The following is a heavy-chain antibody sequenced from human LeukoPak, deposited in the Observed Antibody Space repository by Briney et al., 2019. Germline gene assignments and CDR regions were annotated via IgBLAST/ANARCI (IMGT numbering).Heavy chain of an antibody. V-gene: IGHV3-23*01. CDR2: ITADGGST. CDR3: AKGLFGSVAGTFDY. Sequence: GGSLRLSCATSGFTFSSYAMSWVRQAPGKGLEWVSAITADGGSTYYAGSVKGRFTISRDNSKNTLYLQMNSLRAEDTAVYYCAKGLFGSVAGTFDYWGQGTLVTVSS. J-gene: IGHJ4*02. D-gene: IGHD6-19*01. CDR1: GFTFSSYA.